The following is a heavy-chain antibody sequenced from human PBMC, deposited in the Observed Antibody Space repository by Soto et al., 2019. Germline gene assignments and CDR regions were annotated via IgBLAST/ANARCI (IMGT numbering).Heavy chain of an antibody. V-gene: IGHV4-59*01. D-gene: IGHD6-13*01. J-gene: IGHJ5*02. CDR2: IYYSGST. CDR3: ARDVAAAQYNWFDP. CDR1: GGSISSYY. Sequence: LSLTCTVSGGSISSYYWSWIRQPPGKGLEWIGYIYYSGSTNYNPSLKSRVTISVDTSKNQFSLKLSSVTAADTAVYYCARDVAAAQYNWFDPWGQGTLVTVSS.